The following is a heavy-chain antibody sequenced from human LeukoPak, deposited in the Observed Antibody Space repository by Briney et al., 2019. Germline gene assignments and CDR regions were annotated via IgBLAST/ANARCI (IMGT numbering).Heavy chain of an antibody. D-gene: IGHD3-3*01. V-gene: IGHV3-48*03. Sequence: GSLRLSCAASGFTFSSYEMNWVRQAPGKGLEWVSYISSSGSTIYYADSVKGRFTISRDNAKNSLYLQMNSLRAEDTAVYYCARAQITIFGVEHYFDYWGQGTLVTVSS. CDR1: GFTFSSYE. J-gene: IGHJ4*02. CDR2: ISSSGSTI. CDR3: ARAQITIFGVEHYFDY.